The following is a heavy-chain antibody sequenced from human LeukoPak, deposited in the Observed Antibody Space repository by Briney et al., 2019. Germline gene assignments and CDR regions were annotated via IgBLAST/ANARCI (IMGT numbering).Heavy chain of an antibody. CDR2: IYSGGNT. CDR3: ARLAVAGTGGF. J-gene: IGHJ4*02. Sequence: GGSLRLSCAASGFTVSSSYMSWVRQAPGKGLEWVSVIYSGGNTYYVDSVKGRFSISRDNSKNTLYLQMNSLRAEDTAVYYCARLAVAGTGGFWGQGTLVTVSS. CDR1: GFTVSSSY. V-gene: IGHV3-53*01. D-gene: IGHD6-19*01.